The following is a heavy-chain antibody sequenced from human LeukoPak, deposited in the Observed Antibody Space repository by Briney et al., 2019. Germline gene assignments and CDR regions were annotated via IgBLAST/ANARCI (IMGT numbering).Heavy chain of an antibody. CDR2: IKSKTDGGTT. V-gene: IGHV3-15*05. CDR1: GFTFTNAW. D-gene: IGHD3-16*01. CDR3: AKYDASVNFDY. J-gene: IGHJ4*02. Sequence: GGSLRLSCVASGFTFTNAWMSWVRQAPGKGLEWVGHIKSKTDGGTTDYSAPVKGRFIISRDDSEHTLYLQMNSLKTDDTAVYYCAKYDASVNFDYWGQGTQVTVSS.